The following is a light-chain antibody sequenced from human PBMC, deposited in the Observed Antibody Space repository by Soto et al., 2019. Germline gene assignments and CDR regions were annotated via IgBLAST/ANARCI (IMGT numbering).Light chain of an antibody. CDR3: SSHAGNNNYG. CDR2: AVT. CDR1: SSDVGGQNY. Sequence: QSVLTQPPSASGSPGQSVAISCTGTSSDVGGQNYVSWYQQHPGKAPKLIIYAVTERPSGVPDRFSGSKSGNTASLTVSGLQTEDEADYYCSSHAGNNNYGFGTGTKGTVL. J-gene: IGLJ1*01. V-gene: IGLV2-8*01.